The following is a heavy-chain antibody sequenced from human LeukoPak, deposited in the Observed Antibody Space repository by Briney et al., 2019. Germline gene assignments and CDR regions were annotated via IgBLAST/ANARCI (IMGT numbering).Heavy chain of an antibody. CDR3: ARDLTDFWSGRSVCFDY. D-gene: IGHD3-3*01. CDR1: GFTFSGYW. Sequence: PGGSLRLSCAASGFTFSGYWMLWVRQAPGKGLEWVAVIWYDGSNKYYADSVKGRFTISRDNSKNTLYLQMNSLRAEDTAVYYCARDLTDFWSGRSVCFDYWGQGTLVTVSS. J-gene: IGHJ4*02. V-gene: IGHV3-33*08. CDR2: IWYDGSNK.